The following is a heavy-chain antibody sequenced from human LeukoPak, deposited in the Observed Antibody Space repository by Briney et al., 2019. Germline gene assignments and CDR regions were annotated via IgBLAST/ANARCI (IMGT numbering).Heavy chain of an antibody. V-gene: IGHV4-34*01. CDR1: GGSFSGYY. CDR2: INHSGST. J-gene: IGHJ4*02. CDR3: ARGPLLGIWWLRTGFDY. Sequence: SETLSLTCAVYGGSFSGYYWSWIRQPPGKGLEWIGEINHSGSTNCNPSLKSRVTISVDTSKNQFSLKLSSVTAADTAVYYCARGPLLGIWWLRTGFDYWGQGTLVTVSS. D-gene: IGHD5-12*01.